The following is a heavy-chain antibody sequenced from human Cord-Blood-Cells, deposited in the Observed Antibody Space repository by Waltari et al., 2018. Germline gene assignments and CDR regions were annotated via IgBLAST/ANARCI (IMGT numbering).Heavy chain of an antibody. CDR3: AKVGVGATKDGY. Sequence: QVQLVESGGGVVQPGRSLRLSCAASGFTFSSYGMHWFRQAPGTGLEWVAVISYDGSNKYYADSVKGRFTISRDNSKNTLYLQMNSLRAEDTAVYYCAKVGVGATKDGYWGQGTLVTVSS. V-gene: IGHV3-30*18. D-gene: IGHD1-26*01. J-gene: IGHJ4*02. CDR2: ISYDGSNK. CDR1: GFTFSSYG.